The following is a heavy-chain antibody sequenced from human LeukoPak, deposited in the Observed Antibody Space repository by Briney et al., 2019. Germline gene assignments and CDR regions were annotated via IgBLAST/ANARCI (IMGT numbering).Heavy chain of an antibody. Sequence: PGGSLRLSCTVSGFTVSSNSMSWVRQAPGKGLEWVSSISSSSSTIHYADSVRGRFTISRDNAKNSLFLQMNSLRAEDTAVYYCARGGHYYGSGSYYLDYWGQGNLVTVSS. CDR3: ARGGHYYGSGSYYLDY. J-gene: IGHJ4*02. V-gene: IGHV3-48*01. CDR2: ISSSSSTI. D-gene: IGHD3-10*01. CDR1: GFTVSSNS.